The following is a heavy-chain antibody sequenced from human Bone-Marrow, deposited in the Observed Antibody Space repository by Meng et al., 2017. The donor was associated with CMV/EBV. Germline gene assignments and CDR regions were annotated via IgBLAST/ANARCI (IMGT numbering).Heavy chain of an antibody. V-gene: IGHV3-66*02. CDR3: ARPTH. CDR2: IYSGGST. J-gene: IGHJ4*02. Sequence: GESLKISCAASGFTFSSYAMHWVRQAPGKGLEWVSVIYSGGSTYYADSVKGRFTISRDNSKNTLYLQMNSLRAEDTAVYYCARPTHWGQGTLVTVSS. CDR1: GFTFSSYA.